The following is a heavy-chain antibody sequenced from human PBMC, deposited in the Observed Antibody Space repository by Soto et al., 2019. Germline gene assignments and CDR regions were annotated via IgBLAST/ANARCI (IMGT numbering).Heavy chain of an antibody. J-gene: IGHJ5*02. Sequence: PGGSLRLSCAASGFTFSSYGMHWVRQAPGKGLEWVAVIWYDGSNKYYADSVKGRFTISRDNSKNTLYLQMNSLRAEDTAVYYCARDTGGGSYVIHGWFDPWGQGTLVTVSS. CDR1: GFTFSSYG. CDR2: IWYDGSNK. V-gene: IGHV3-33*01. CDR3: ARDTGGGSYVIHGWFDP. D-gene: IGHD1-26*01.